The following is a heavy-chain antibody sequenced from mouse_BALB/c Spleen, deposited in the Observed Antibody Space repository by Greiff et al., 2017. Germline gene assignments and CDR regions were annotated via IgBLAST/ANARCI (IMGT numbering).Heavy chain of an antibody. CDR1: GYTFSSYW. CDR2: ILPGSGST. Sequence: QVQLQQSGAELMKPGASVKISCKATGYTFSSYWIEWVKQRPGHGLEWIGEILPGSGSTNYNEKFKGKATFTADTSSNTAYMQLSSLTSEDSAVYYCARPTVVATRYFDVWGAGTTVTVSS. D-gene: IGHD1-1*01. CDR3: ARPTVVATRYFDV. V-gene: IGHV1-9*01. J-gene: IGHJ1*01.